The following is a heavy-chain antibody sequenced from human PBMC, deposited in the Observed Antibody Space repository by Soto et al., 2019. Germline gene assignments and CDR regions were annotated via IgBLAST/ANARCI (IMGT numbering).Heavy chain of an antibody. J-gene: IGHJ6*02. CDR3: ARGGVTGYYYYGMDV. Sequence: ASVKVSCKASGYTFTSYDINWVRQATGQGLEWMGWMNPNSGNTGYAQKFQGRVTMTRNTSISTAYMELGSLRSEDTAVYYCARGGVTGYYYYGMDVWGQGTTVTVSS. V-gene: IGHV1-8*01. D-gene: IGHD2-21*02. CDR2: MNPNSGNT. CDR1: GYTFTSYD.